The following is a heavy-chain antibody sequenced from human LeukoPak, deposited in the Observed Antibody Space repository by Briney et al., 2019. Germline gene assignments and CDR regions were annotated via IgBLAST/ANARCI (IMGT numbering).Heavy chain of an antibody. CDR1: GFTFGDYA. J-gene: IGHJ4*02. CDR2: IRSKAHGGTT. D-gene: IGHD1-26*01. Sequence: GGSLRLSCTASGFTFGDYAMSWVRQAPGKGLEWVGFIRSKAHGGTTEYAASVKGRFTNSRDDSKSIAYLQMNSLKTEDTAVYYCTRISLGATVDYWGQGTLVTVSS. CDR3: TRISLGATVDY. V-gene: IGHV3-49*04.